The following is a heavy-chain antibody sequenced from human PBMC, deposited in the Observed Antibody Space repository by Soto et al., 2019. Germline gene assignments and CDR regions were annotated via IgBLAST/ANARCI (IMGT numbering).Heavy chain of an antibody. CDR3: AREIKGSAAENCYYYDGMDV. V-gene: IGHV6-1*01. J-gene: IGHJ6*02. CDR2: TYYRARWYN. CDR1: GDSVSRNSAA. Sequence: QVQLQQSGPGLVKPSQTLSLTCAISGDSVSRNSAAWNWIRQSPSRGLGWLGRTYYRARWYNDYAVSVKSRITTNPGTSKNNSSLQRNSVTPEDTAVYYCAREIKGSAAENCYYYDGMDVWGQGTTVTVSS. D-gene: IGHD6-13*01.